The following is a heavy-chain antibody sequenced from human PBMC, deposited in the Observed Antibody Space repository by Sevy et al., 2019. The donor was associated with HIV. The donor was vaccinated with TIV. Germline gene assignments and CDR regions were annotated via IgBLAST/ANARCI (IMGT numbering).Heavy chain of an antibody. CDR2: ISAIGDTT. CDR1: GFTFSTYA. CDR3: ARGGWLRFVHPLFDP. V-gene: IGHV3-23*01. J-gene: IGHJ5*02. D-gene: IGHD5-12*01. Sequence: GGSLRLSCAASGFTFSTYAMNWVRQAPGKGLEWVSGISAIGDTTYYADSVKGRFTISRDNSRKTLYLQMNSLRGDDTAGSYCARGGWLRFVHPLFDPWGQGSLVTVSS.